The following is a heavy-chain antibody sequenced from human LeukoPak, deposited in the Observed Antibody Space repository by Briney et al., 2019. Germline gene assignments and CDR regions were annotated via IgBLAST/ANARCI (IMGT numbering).Heavy chain of an antibody. CDR1: GGSISSSSYY. D-gene: IGHD3-10*01. CDR2: IYHSGST. V-gene: IGHV4-39*07. CDR3: ARALTYYGSGSYYNP. Sequence: SETLSLTCTVSGGSISSSSYYWGWIRQPPGKGLEWIGEIYHSGSTNYNPSLKSRVTISVDKSKNQFSLKLSSVTAADTAVYYCARALTYYGSGSYYNPWGQGTLVTVSS. J-gene: IGHJ5*02.